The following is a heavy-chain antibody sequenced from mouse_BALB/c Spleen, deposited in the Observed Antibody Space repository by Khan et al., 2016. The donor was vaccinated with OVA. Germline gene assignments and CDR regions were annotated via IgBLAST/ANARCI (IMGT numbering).Heavy chain of an antibody. D-gene: IGHD1-1*02. J-gene: IGHJ3*01. CDR3: TKNYASWFAY. Sequence: QVQLQQSGPELVKPGASVKMSCKASGYIFTDYVINWVKQRTGQGLEWIGEIYPESGTTYYNEKFKGKATLTADKSSNTAHMQLSSLTSEAPAVYFCTKNYASWFAYWGQGTLVTVSA. CDR2: IYPESGTT. V-gene: IGHV1-77*01. CDR1: GYIFTDYV.